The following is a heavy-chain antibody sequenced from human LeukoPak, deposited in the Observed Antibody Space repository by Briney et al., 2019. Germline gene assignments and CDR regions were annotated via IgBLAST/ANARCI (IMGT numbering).Heavy chain of an antibody. V-gene: IGHV3-30*02. J-gene: IGHJ4*02. CDR2: IRYDGSNK. D-gene: IGHD2-2*01. CDR1: GFTFSSYG. CDR3: AKDTVKYCSSTSCYLDY. Sequence: GGSLRLSCAASGFTFSSYGMHWVRQAPGKGLEWVAFIRYDGSNKYYADSVKGRFTISRDNSKNTLYLQMNSLRAEDTAVYYCAKDTVKYCSSTSCYLDYWGQATLVTVSS.